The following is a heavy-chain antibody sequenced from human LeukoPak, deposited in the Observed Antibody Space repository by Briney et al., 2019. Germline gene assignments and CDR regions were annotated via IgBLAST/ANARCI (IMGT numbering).Heavy chain of an antibody. CDR1: GYTFTTYG. V-gene: IGHV1-2*02. Sequence: GASVKVSCKASGYTFTTYGISWVRQAPGQGLQWMGWINPNSGFAHYPQNFQGRLTMTRDTSISTVYMELSRLRSDGTAVYYCARGQQWLEAFDYWGLGTLVTVSS. D-gene: IGHD6-19*01. CDR2: INPNSGFA. J-gene: IGHJ4*02. CDR3: ARGQQWLEAFDY.